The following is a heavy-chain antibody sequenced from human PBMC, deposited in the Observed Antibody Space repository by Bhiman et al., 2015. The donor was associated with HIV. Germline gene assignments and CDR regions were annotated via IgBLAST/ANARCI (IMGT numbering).Heavy chain of an antibody. D-gene: IGHD6-6*01. J-gene: IGHJ5*02. CDR2: ISGSGSYI. CDR3: ARGSSSALSAERFDP. Sequence: EVQLLESGGGLVQPGGSLRLSCAVSGFTFSTYSMIWVRQAPGKGLEWVSSISGSGSYIYYADSMKGRFNISRDNAKNSLYLQMNSLRAEDTAVYYCARGSSSALSAERFDPWGQGTLVTVSS. V-gene: IGHV3-21*06. CDR1: GFTFSTYS.